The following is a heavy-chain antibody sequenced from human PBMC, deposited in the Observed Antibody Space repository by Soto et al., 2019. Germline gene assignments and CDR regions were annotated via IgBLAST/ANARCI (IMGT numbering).Heavy chain of an antibody. J-gene: IGHJ3*02. CDR1: GYTFTSYC. CDR2: INPSGGST. D-gene: IGHD6-6*01. Sequence: QVHLVQSGAEVKKPGASVKVSCEASGYTFTSYCLHWVRQAPGHGLEWMGLINPSGGSTTYAQKFRGRVTMTRDTSTSTVYMEVSSLRSEDTAVYYCAFASWDAFDIWGQGTMVIVSS. CDR3: AFASWDAFDI. V-gene: IGHV1-46*03.